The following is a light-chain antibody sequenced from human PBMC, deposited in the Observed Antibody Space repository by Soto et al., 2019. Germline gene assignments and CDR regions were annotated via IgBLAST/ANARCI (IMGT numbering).Light chain of an antibody. V-gene: IGKV1-9*01. Sequence: DIQLTQSPSFLSASVGDRVTITCRASQATRSYLAWYQQKPGKAPKLLIYAASTLQSGVPSRFSGSASGREFTLTISSLQPEDFAIYYCQQLKSYPITFGQGTRLEIK. CDR1: QATRSY. CDR3: QQLKSYPIT. CDR2: AAS. J-gene: IGKJ5*01.